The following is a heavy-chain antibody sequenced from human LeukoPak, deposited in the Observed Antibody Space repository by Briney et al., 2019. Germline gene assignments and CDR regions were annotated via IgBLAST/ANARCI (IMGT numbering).Heavy chain of an antibody. Sequence: ASVKVSCKASGYTFTSYYMHWVRQAPGQGLEWMGIINPSGGSTSYAQKFQGRVTMTRDTSTSTVYMELSSLRAEDTAVYYCAKVAGYCTGGSCYGALDYWGQGTLVTVSS. V-gene: IGHV1-46*01. CDR1: GYTFTSYY. J-gene: IGHJ4*02. CDR2: INPSGGST. D-gene: IGHD2-15*01. CDR3: AKVAGYCTGGSCYGALDY.